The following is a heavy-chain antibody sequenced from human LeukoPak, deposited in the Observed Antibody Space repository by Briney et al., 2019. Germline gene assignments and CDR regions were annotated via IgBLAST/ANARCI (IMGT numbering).Heavy chain of an antibody. CDR2: ISWDSGNK. V-gene: IGHV3-9*01. Sequence: GGSLRLTCVGSGFSLDYYAMHWVRQAPGKGLEWVSSISWDSGNKAYADSVKGRFTISRDNAKNSLYLQMNSLRPEDTAFYYCIKDMGFDLLKDSFDVWGQGILVTVSS. J-gene: IGHJ3*01. CDR3: IKDMGFDLLKDSFDV. D-gene: IGHD3-9*01. CDR1: GFSLDYYA.